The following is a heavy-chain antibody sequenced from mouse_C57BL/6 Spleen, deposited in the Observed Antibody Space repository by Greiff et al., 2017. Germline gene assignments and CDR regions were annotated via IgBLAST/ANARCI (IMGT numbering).Heavy chain of an antibody. CDR2: IDRSDSYT. J-gene: IGHJ3*01. CDR3: ARGINNQAWFAY. Sequence: QVQLQQSGAELVKPGASVKLSCKASGYTFTSYWMQWVKQRPGPGLEWTGEIDRSDSYTNYPQKFKGKATLTVDTSPSTAYMQLSSLTSEDSAVYYCARGINNQAWFAYWGQGTLVTVSA. V-gene: IGHV1-50*01. D-gene: IGHD1-3*01. CDR1: GYTFTSYW.